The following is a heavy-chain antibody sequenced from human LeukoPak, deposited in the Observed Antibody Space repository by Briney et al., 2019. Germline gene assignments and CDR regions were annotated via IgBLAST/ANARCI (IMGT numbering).Heavy chain of an antibody. CDR1: GGTFSSYV. J-gene: IGHJ4*02. CDR2: IIPIFGTA. CDR3: ARDRDGPYYFDY. D-gene: IGHD5-24*01. Sequence: ASVKVSCKASGGTFSSYVISWVRQAPGQGLEWMRGIIPIFGTANYAQKFQGRVTITRDTSASTAYMELSSLRSEDTAVYYCARDRDGPYYFDYWGQGTLVTVSS. V-gene: IGHV1-69*05.